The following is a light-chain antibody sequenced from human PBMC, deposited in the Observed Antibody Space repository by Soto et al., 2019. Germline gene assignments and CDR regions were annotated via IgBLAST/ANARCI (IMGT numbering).Light chain of an antibody. CDR1: QNVSHW. CDR2: KAS. Sequence: DIHMDQSPSALSASVGARVTITCRASQNVSHWLAWYQQKPGQAPKLVIYKASSLESGVPSMFSGRGSGTEFTFTIIDLQPDDFTTYYCQHYDSYPYTFGQGTSLEIK. V-gene: IGKV1-5*03. J-gene: IGKJ2*01. CDR3: QHYDSYPYT.